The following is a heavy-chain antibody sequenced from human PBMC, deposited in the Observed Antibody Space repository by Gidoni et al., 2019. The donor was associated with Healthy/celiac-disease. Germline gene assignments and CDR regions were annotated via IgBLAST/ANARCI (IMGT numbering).Heavy chain of an antibody. J-gene: IGHJ4*02. V-gene: IGHV4-39*07. CDR2: IYYSGST. CDR3: ARVGDSSGYYRYYFDY. CDR1: GGSISSSSYY. Sequence: QLQLQESGPGLVKPSETLSLTCTVSGGSISSSSYYWGGIRQPPGKGLEGIGCIYYSGSTYYNPSLKSRVTISVDTSKNQFSLKLSSVTAAYTAVYYCARVGDSSGYYRYYFDYWGQGTLVIVSS. D-gene: IGHD3-22*01.